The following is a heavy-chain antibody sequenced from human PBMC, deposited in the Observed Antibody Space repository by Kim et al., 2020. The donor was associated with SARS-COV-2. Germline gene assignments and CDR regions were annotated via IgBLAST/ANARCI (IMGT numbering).Heavy chain of an antibody. Sequence: SVKVSCKASGGTFSSYAISWVRQAPGQGLEWMGGIIPIFGTANYAQKFQGRVTITADESTSTAYMELSSLRSEDTAVYYCARNFMTTVTNKYLGYYYGMDVWGQGTTVTVSS. V-gene: IGHV1-69*13. J-gene: IGHJ6*02. CDR3: ARNFMTTVTNKYLGYYYGMDV. CDR1: GGTFSSYA. CDR2: IIPIFGTA. D-gene: IGHD4-4*01.